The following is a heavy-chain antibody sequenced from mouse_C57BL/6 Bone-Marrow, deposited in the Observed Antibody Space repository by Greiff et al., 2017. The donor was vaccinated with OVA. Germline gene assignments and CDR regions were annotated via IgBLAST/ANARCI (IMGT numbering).Heavy chain of an antibody. CDR1: GFNIKDYY. CDR3: IGDIYYYGSRFAY. D-gene: IGHD1-1*01. V-gene: IGHV14-1*01. Sequence: VQLQQSGAELVRPGASVKLSCTASGFNIKDYYMHWVKQRPEQGLEWIGRIDPEDGDTEYAPTFQGKATMTADTSSNTAYLQLSILTSEDTAVYYCIGDIYYYGSRFAYWGQGTLVTVSA. CDR2: IDPEDGDT. J-gene: IGHJ3*01.